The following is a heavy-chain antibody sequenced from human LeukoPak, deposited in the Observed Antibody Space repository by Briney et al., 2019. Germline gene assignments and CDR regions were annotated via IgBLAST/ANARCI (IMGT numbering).Heavy chain of an antibody. V-gene: IGHV4-59*01. J-gene: IGHJ4*02. CDR2: IYYSGST. CDR1: GGSISSYY. CDR3: ARGVEFGVGAT. D-gene: IGHD1-26*01. Sequence: KPSETLSLTCTVSGGSISSYYWSWIRQPPGKGLEWIGYIYYSGSTNYNPSLKSRVTISVDTSKNQLSLKLSSVTAADTAVYYCARGVEFGVGATWGQGTLVTVSS.